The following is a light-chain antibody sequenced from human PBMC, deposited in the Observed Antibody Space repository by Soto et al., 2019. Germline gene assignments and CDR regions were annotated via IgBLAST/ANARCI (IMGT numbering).Light chain of an antibody. CDR3: KQYKEWPPFT. CDR2: GAS. Sequence: EIVLTQSPGTLSLSPGERATLSCRASQSVGNNYLAWYQQKPGQAPSLLILGASTRATGVPARFSGSGSGTEFTLSISSLQSEDFAVYYCKQYKEWPPFTFGQGTRLEIK. J-gene: IGKJ5*01. V-gene: IGKV3-15*01. CDR1: QSVGNN.